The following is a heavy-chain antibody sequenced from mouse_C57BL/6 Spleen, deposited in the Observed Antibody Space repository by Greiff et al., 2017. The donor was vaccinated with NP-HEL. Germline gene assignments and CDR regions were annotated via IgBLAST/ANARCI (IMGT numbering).Heavy chain of an antibody. J-gene: IGHJ3*01. CDR1: GYTFTDYE. Sequence: VQLQQSGAELVRPGASVTLSCKASGYTFTDYEMHWVKQTPVHGLEWIGAIDPETGGTAYNQKFKGKAILTADKSSSTAYMELRSLTSEDSAVYYCIYGNLFAYWGQGTLVTVSA. CDR3: IYGNLFAY. D-gene: IGHD2-1*01. CDR2: IDPETGGT. V-gene: IGHV1-15*01.